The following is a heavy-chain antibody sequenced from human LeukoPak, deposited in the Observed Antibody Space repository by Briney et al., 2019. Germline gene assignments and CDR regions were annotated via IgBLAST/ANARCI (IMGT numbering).Heavy chain of an antibody. CDR1: GGTFSSYA. CDR2: IIPIFGTA. D-gene: IGHD5-12*01. Sequence: ASVKVSCKASGGTFSSYAISWVRQAPGQGLEWMGGIIPIFGTANYAQKFQGRVTITADESTSTAYMELSSLRSEDTAVYYCARVSEVGYSGYDPPSQYYFDYRGQGTLVTVSS. V-gene: IGHV1-69*13. CDR3: ARVSEVGYSGYDPPSQYYFDY. J-gene: IGHJ4*02.